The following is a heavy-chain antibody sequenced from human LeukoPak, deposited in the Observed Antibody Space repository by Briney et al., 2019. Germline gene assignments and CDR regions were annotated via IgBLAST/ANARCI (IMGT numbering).Heavy chain of an antibody. D-gene: IGHD3-10*01. J-gene: IGHJ4*02. Sequence: GGSLRLSCAASGFTFSSYGMHWVRQAPGKGLEWVAFIRYDGSNKNYADSVKGRFTISRDNSKNTLYLQMNSLRAEDTAVYYCASLKQYGSGSYDYWGQGTLVTVSS. CDR2: IRYDGSNK. CDR3: ASLKQYGSGSYDY. V-gene: IGHV3-30*02. CDR1: GFTFSSYG.